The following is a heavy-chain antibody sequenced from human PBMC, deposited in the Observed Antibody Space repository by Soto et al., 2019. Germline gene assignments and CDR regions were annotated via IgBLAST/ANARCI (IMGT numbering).Heavy chain of an antibody. CDR3: AREVTVAIYSFDF. Sequence: QVQLVQSGAEVKRPGSSVKVSCKASGGTFNNYALSWVRQAPGQGLEWVGGIIPIFNSANYAQKFQGRVTITADDSTSTDDMELRSLRHDDTAVYYCAREVTVAIYSFDFWGQGTLVTGSS. J-gene: IGHJ4*02. D-gene: IGHD5-12*01. V-gene: IGHV1-69*01. CDR1: GGTFNNYA. CDR2: IIPIFNSA.